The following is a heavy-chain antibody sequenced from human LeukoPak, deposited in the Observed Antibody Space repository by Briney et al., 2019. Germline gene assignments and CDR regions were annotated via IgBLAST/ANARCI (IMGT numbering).Heavy chain of an antibody. Sequence: PGGSLRLSRAASGFTFSSYAMSWVRQAPGKGLEWVSAISGSGGSTYYADSVKGRFTISRDNSKNTLYLQMNSLRAEDTAVYYCAKSPPGYSSSWDYYFDYWGQGTLVTVSS. CDR2: ISGSGGST. D-gene: IGHD6-13*01. CDR1: GFTFSSYA. CDR3: AKSPPGYSSSWDYYFDY. J-gene: IGHJ4*02. V-gene: IGHV3-23*01.